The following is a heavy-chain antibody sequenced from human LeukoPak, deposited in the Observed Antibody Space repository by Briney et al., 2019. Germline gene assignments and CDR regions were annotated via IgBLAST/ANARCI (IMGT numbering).Heavy chain of an antibody. CDR2: LTRTSSAT. D-gene: IGHD5-18*01. J-gene: IGHJ5*01. CDR3: ATGGSEYRSDWFDS. Sequence: PGGSLRLSCVGSGFRFSSYDMNWVRQAPGRGLKWLSYLTRTSSATWYADSVKGRFTIFRGNAKSSLYLQMNSLRVEDTAVYYCATGGSEYRSDWFDSWGQGTLVNVAS. V-gene: IGHV3-48*01. CDR1: GFRFSSYD.